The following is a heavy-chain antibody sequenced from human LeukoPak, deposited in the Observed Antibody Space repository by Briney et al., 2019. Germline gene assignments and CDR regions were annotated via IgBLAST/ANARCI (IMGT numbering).Heavy chain of an antibody. V-gene: IGHV3-23*01. CDR2: ISGSGGST. CDR3: AKSRNLNLWFGEWYFDY. Sequence: GGSLRLSCAASGFTFSSYAMSWVRQAPGKGLEWVSAISGSGGSTYYADSVKGRFTISRDNSENTLYLQMNSLRAEDTAVYYCAKSRNLNLWFGEWYFDYWGQGTLVTVSP. J-gene: IGHJ4*02. CDR1: GFTFSSYA. D-gene: IGHD3-10*01.